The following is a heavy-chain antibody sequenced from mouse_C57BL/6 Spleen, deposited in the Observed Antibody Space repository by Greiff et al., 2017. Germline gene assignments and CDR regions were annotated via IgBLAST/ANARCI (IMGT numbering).Heavy chain of an antibody. CDR1: GFNIKDDY. Sequence: EVQLQQSGAELVRPGASVKLSCTASGFNIKDDYMHWVKQRPEQGLEWIGWIDPENGDTEYASKFQGKATITADTSSNTAYLQLSSLTSEDTAVYYCTQGVTTRGYAMDYWGQRTSVTVSS. J-gene: IGHJ4*01. CDR2: IDPENGDT. D-gene: IGHD2-2*01. V-gene: IGHV14-4*01. CDR3: TQGVTTRGYAMDY.